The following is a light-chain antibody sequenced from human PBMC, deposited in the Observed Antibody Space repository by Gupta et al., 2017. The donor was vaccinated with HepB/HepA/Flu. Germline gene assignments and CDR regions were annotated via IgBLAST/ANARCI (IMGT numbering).Light chain of an antibody. Sequence: EIVLAQSPGTLSLSPGERATLSCRASQSVRNDYLAWYQHKPGQAPRLLIFGASSRATGTPDRFSGSGSGTDFTLTISILDPEDFAVYYCQYDGGSSWTFGQGTRLEIK. V-gene: IGKV3-20*01. CDR2: GAS. CDR1: QSVRNDY. J-gene: IGKJ1*01. CDR3: QYDGGSSWT.